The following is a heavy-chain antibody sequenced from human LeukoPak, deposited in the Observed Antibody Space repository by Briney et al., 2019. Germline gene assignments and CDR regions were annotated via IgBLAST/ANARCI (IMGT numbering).Heavy chain of an antibody. D-gene: IGHD6-13*01. Sequence: ASVKVSCKASGYTFTSYYMHWVRQAPGQGLEWMGIINPSGGSTSYAQKFQGRVTMTRDTSTSTVYMELSSLRSEDTAVYYCARVRPSIAAAGPSQLDYWGQGTLVTVSS. CDR2: INPSGGST. CDR1: GYTFTSYY. J-gene: IGHJ4*02. CDR3: ARVRPSIAAAGPSQLDY. V-gene: IGHV1-46*01.